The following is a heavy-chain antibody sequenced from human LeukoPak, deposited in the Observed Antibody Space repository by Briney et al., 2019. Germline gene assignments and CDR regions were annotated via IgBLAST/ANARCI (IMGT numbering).Heavy chain of an antibody. CDR2: INSDGSST. Sequence: GGSLRLSCAASGFTFSNYWMHWVRQAPGKGLAWVSRINSDGSSTSYADSVKGRFTISRDNAKNTLYLQMNSLRAEDTAVYYCARVHDTMMDYWGQGTLVTVSS. J-gene: IGHJ4*02. D-gene: IGHD3-22*01. V-gene: IGHV3-74*01. CDR1: GFTFSNYW. CDR3: ARVHDTMMDY.